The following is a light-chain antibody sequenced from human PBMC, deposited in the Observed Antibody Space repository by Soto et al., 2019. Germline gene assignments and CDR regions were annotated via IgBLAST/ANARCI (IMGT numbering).Light chain of an antibody. Sequence: EIVLTQSPGTLSLSPGERATLSCRASHSVSSSYLAWYQQKPGQAPRLLIYGASSRATGIPDRFSGSGSGTDFTLTISRLEPEDFAVYYCQQDGSSPPITFGQWTRLEIK. V-gene: IGKV3-20*01. J-gene: IGKJ5*01. CDR2: GAS. CDR3: QQDGSSPPIT. CDR1: HSVSSSY.